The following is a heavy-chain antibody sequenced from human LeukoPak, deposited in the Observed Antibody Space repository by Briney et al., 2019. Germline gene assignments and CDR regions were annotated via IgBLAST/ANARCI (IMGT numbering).Heavy chain of an antibody. V-gene: IGHV3-9*03. J-gene: IGHJ4*02. Sequence: PGRSLRLSCAASGFTFDDYAMHWDRQAPGKGLEWVSGISWNSGSIGYADSVKGRFTISRDNAKNSLYLQMNSLRAEDMALYYCAKGRYYYDSSGYDYWGQGTLVTVSS. CDR1: GFTFDDYA. CDR2: ISWNSGSI. CDR3: AKGRYYYDSSGYDY. D-gene: IGHD3-22*01.